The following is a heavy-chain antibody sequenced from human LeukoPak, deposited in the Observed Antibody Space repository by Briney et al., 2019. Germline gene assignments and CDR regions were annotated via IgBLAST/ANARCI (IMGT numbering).Heavy chain of an antibody. CDR1: GFPLSSYS. CDR3: ASENDYSNYTYYRYLDL. Sequence: GGSLRLSCAASGFPLSSYSMNWVRQAPGKGLEWVSYVSKSTTYIYYADSVKSRFTISRDNAKNSLYLQMNSLRAEDTAVYYCASENDYSNYTYYRYLDLWGKGTTVTVSS. J-gene: IGHJ6*03. CDR2: VSKSTTYI. D-gene: IGHD4-11*01. V-gene: IGHV3-21*01.